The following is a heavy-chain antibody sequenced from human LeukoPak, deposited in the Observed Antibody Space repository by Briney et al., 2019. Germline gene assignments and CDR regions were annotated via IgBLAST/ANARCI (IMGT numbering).Heavy chain of an antibody. V-gene: IGHV3-30-3*01. Sequence: GGSLRLSCADSGFTFRSYAMNWVRQAPGKGLEWVAVISNDGSNKYYADSVKGRFTISRDNSKNTLYLQMNSLRAEDTAVYYCASEIAVVRGVPEQTWGQGTLVTVSS. D-gene: IGHD3-10*01. CDR3: ASEIAVVRGVPEQT. CDR1: GFTFRSYA. J-gene: IGHJ5*02. CDR2: ISNDGSNK.